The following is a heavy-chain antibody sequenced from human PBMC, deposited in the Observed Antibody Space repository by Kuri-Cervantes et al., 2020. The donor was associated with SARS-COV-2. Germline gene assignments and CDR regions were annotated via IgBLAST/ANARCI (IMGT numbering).Heavy chain of an antibody. CDR1: GYTFTSYG. CDR2: ISAYNGNT. D-gene: IGHD3-3*01. J-gene: IGHJ4*02. Sequence: ASVKVSCKASGYTFTSYGISWVRQAPGQGLEWMGWISAYNGNTNYAQKLQGRVTMTTDTSTSTAYMELRSLRSDDTAVYYCARDFGWRGYLPDFGFDYWGQGTLVTVSS. CDR3: ARDFGWRGYLPDFGFDY. V-gene: IGHV1-18*01.